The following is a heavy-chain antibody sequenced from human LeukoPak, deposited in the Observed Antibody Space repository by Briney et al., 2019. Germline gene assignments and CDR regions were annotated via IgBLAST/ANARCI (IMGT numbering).Heavy chain of an antibody. J-gene: IGHJ4*02. V-gene: IGHV3-7*03. D-gene: IGHD7-27*01. Sequence: GGSLRLSCAASGFTFSNYWMSWVRQAPGKGLEWVANIKHDGSEKYYVDSVKGRFTISRDNAMNSLYMQINSLRAEDTAVYYCARVSRWGLNHNPHYWGQGTLVTVSS. CDR2: IKHDGSEK. CDR1: GFTFSNYW. CDR3: ARVSRWGLNHNPHY.